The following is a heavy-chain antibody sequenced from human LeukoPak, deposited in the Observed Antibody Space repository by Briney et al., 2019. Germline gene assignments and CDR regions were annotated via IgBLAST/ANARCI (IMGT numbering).Heavy chain of an antibody. CDR3: ARVSGVKDIVVVPAAIMGGGYYYGMDV. J-gene: IGHJ6*02. CDR1: GFTFSSYA. V-gene: IGHV3-30-3*01. Sequence: PGGSLRLSCAASGFTFSSYAMHWVRQAPGKGLEWVAVISYDGSNKYYADSVKGRFTISRDNPKNTLYLQMNSLRDEETAVYYGARVSGVKDIVVVPAAIMGGGYYYGMDVWGQGTTVTVSS. D-gene: IGHD2-2*02. CDR2: ISYDGSNK.